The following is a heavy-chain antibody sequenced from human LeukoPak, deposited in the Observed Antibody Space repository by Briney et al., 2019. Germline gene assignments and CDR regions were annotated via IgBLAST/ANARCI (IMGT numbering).Heavy chain of an antibody. CDR2: ISANNGNT. D-gene: IGHD2-2*01. Sequence: ASVKVSCKASGYSFTSYGVSWVRQAPGQGLEWIGWISANNGNTNYAQKFQGRVTMTTDTSTRTAYMELRSLRSDDTAVYYCSRGSVVVPGAVDYWGQGALVTVSS. V-gene: IGHV1-18*01. J-gene: IGHJ4*02. CDR1: GYSFTSYG. CDR3: SRGSVVVPGAVDY.